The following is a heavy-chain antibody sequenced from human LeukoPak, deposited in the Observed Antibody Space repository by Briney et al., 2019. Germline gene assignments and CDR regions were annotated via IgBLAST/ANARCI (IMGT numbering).Heavy chain of an antibody. CDR2: INPNTGGT. CDR3: ARVGDGLNDAFDV. CDR1: GYTFTGYY. Sequence: ASVKVSCKASGYTFTGYYMQWVRQAPGQGLEWMGRINPNTGGTNSAQKFQGRATMTRDTSITTAYMELSRLRSDDTAVYYCARVGDGLNDAFDVWGQGTLVTVSS. V-gene: IGHV1-2*06. D-gene: IGHD3-16*01. J-gene: IGHJ3*01.